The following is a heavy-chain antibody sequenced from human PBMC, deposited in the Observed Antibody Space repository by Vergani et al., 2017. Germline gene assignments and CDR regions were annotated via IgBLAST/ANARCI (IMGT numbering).Heavy chain of an antibody. CDR3: SMTTVTRGPQLFDY. J-gene: IGHJ4*02. D-gene: IGHD4-17*01. CDR2: IWYDGSNK. Sequence: QVQLVESGGGVVQPGRSLRLSCAASGFTFSSYGMHWVRQAPGKGLEWVAVIWYDGSNKYYADSVKGRFTISRDNSKNTLCLQMNSLRAEGTAVYYCSMTTVTRGPQLFDYWGQGTLVTVSS. CDR1: GFTFSSYG. V-gene: IGHV3-33*01.